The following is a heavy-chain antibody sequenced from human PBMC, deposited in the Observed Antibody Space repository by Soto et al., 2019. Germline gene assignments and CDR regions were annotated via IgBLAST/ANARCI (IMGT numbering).Heavy chain of an antibody. D-gene: IGHD6-6*01. Sequence: PGGSLRLSCAASGFTFSSYSMNWVRQAPGKGLEWVSSISSSSSYIYYADSVKGRFTISRDSAKHSLYLQMNSLRAEDTAVYFCARDLLNGGLTPVDYSTSLRWFFDYWGQGTLVTVSS. J-gene: IGHJ4*02. CDR2: ISSSSSYI. CDR3: ARDLLNGGLTPVDYSTSLRWFFDY. V-gene: IGHV3-21*01. CDR1: GFTFSSYS.